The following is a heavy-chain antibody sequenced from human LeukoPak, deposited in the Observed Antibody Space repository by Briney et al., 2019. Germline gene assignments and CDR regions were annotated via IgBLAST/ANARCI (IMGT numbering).Heavy chain of an antibody. CDR2: ISGSGAIT. D-gene: IGHD3-10*01. CDR1: GFTFSSYA. J-gene: IGHJ3*02. CDR3: ARVGTELPWFGESPGAFDI. V-gene: IGHV3-23*01. Sequence: PGGSPRLSCAASGFTFSSYAMNWVRQAPGKGLEWVSAISGSGAITYYPDSVKGRFTISRDNSKNTLYLQMNSLRAEDTAVYYCARVGTELPWFGESPGAFDIWGQGTMVTVSS.